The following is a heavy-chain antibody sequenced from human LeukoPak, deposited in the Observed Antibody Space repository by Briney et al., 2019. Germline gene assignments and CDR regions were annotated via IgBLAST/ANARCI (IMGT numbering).Heavy chain of an antibody. CDR1: GFPFSASA. V-gene: IGHV3-48*03. Sequence: PGRSLRLSCAASGFPFSASAMTWVRQAPGKGLEWVSYISSGGGGIFYADSVKGRFTISRDNAKNSLHLQMNSLRAEDTAVYYCARDAASHPSIYYFDYWGQGTLVTVSS. J-gene: IGHJ4*02. CDR3: ARDAASHPSIYYFDY. D-gene: IGHD2-15*01. CDR2: ISSGGGGI.